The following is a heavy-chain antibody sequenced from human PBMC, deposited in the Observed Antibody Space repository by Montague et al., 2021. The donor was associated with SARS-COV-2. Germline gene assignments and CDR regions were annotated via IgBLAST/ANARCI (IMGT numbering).Heavy chain of an antibody. J-gene: IGHJ6*02. CDR2: ISYDGSKK. D-gene: IGHD3-22*01. CDR3: ARDGSGYASNYFYVMDV. V-gene: IGHV3-30*04. Sequence: SRSLSWAASRFTFNTYTMHWVRQAPGKGLQWVAVISYDGSKKYYIDSVRGRFTISRDNSRNTLSLQMNSLRSKDSAVYYCARDGSGYASNYFYVMDVWGQGTMVTVSS. CDR1: RFTFNTYT.